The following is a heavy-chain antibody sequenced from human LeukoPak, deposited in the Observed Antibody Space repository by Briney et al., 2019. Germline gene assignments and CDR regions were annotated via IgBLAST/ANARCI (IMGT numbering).Heavy chain of an antibody. CDR2: IYYSGST. V-gene: IGHV4-59*01. J-gene: IGHJ3*02. Sequence: PSETLSLTCTVSGGSISSYYWSWIRQPPGKGLEWIGYIYYSGSTNYNPSLKSRVTISVDTSKNQFSLKLSSVTAADTAVYYCAREKMARGDAFDIWGQGTMGTVSS. CDR1: GGSISSYY. D-gene: IGHD5-24*01. CDR3: AREKMARGDAFDI.